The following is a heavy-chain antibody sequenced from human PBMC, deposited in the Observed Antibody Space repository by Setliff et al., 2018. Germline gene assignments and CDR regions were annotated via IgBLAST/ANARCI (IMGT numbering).Heavy chain of an antibody. Sequence: ASVKVSCKASGYTFISYGISWVRQAPGQGLEWMGWISAHNGNTDYAQNFQGRVTMTTDTSTSTAYMEMRSLRSDDTAVYFCVRVPRLEWIMPTFDYWGQGTLVTVSS. CDR1: GYTFISYG. D-gene: IGHD3-3*01. CDR2: ISAHNGNT. J-gene: IGHJ4*02. V-gene: IGHV1-18*01. CDR3: VRVPRLEWIMPTFDY.